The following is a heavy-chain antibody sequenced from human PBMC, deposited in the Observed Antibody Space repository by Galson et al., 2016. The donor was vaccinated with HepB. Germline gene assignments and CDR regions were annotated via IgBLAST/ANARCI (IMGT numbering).Heavy chain of an antibody. CDR1: GYTFTFNY. CDR2: INPSGGDI. D-gene: IGHD4-23*01. V-gene: IGHV1-46*01. J-gene: IGHJ3*02. CDR3: ARWASVGSDDAFDI. Sequence: SVKVSCKASGYTFTFNYIHWVRQAPGQGLEWMGIINPSGGDINSAQKFQGRVNMNRDTSTSTVYMELISLRSEDTAVYYCARWASVGSDDAFDIWGQGTMVTVSS.